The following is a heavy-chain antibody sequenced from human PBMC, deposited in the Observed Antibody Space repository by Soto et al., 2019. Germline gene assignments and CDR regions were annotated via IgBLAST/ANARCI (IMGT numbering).Heavy chain of an antibody. D-gene: IGHD2-15*01. Sequence: PSETLSLTCAVYGGSLSGYYGSWIRQPPGKGLEWIGRIHYFGSTSYNPSLKSRVTISVDTSKNQFSLKLGSVTAADTAVYYCARQPLSYCSGGSCYSANFDYWGQGTLVTVSS. J-gene: IGHJ4*02. CDR3: ARQPLSYCSGGSCYSANFDY. V-gene: IGHV4-34*01. CDR2: IHYFGST. CDR1: GGSLSGYY.